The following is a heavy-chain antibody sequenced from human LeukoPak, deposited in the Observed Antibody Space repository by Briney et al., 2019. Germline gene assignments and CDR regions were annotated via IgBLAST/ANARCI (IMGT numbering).Heavy chain of an antibody. Sequence: SETLSLTCAVDGGSFSGYYWSWIRQSPGKGLEWIGEIDHSGSTNYNPYLQSRVTISLDTSKNQFSLKLSSVTAADTAVYYCARAPYLSSGSWGQGILVAVSS. CDR3: ARAPYLSSGS. CDR1: GGSFSGYY. J-gene: IGHJ3*01. D-gene: IGHD3-22*01. CDR2: IDHSGST. V-gene: IGHV4-34*01.